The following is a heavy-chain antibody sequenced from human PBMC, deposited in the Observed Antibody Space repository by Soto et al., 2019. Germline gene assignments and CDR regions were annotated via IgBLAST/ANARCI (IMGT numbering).Heavy chain of an antibody. Sequence: GGSLRLSCAATGFTFSSYWMHWVRQAPGKGLVWVSRINSDGSSTSYADSVKGRFTISRDNAKNTLYLQMNSLRAEDTAVYYCAKSPQLGNGFDIWGQGTMVTVS. CDR2: INSDGSST. CDR3: AKSPQLGNGFDI. CDR1: GFTFSSYW. J-gene: IGHJ3*02. D-gene: IGHD1-1*01. V-gene: IGHV3-74*01.